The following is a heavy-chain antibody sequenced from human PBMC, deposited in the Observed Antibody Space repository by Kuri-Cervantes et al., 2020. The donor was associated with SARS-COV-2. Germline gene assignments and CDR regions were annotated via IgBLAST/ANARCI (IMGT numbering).Heavy chain of an antibody. D-gene: IGHD2-8*01. CDR2: SSAYSDDT. CDR1: GYTLNTFG. V-gene: IGHV1-18*01. CDR3: ARVSSMYLPTYYFDF. J-gene: IGHJ4*02. Sequence: ASVKVSCNASGYTLNTFGITWVRQAPGQGLEWMGRSSAYSDDTSSAEKFKGRVTMTQDTSTNTAYMEITDLRSDDTAIYFCARVSSMYLPTYYFDFWGQGSLVTVSS.